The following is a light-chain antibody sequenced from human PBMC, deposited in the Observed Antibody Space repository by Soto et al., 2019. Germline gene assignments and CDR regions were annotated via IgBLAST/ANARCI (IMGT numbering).Light chain of an antibody. CDR2: AAS. CDR3: QQTNTIPIT. J-gene: IGKJ5*01. V-gene: IGKV1-39*01. CDR1: QSSSNF. Sequence: IQMTQGPSTGSGAVVDRLTITFRASQSSSNFLNWYQQKPGKAPKLLIYAASRLQSGVPSRFSGSGSGTDFTLTISSLQSEDFATYYCQQTNTIPITFGQGTRLEIK.